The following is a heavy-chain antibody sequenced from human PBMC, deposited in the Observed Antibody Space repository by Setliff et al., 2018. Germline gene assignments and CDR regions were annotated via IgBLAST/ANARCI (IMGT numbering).Heavy chain of an antibody. CDR2: IYYSGST. CDR3: ARVRNTQNGFFDY. V-gene: IGHV4-59*11. J-gene: IGHJ4*02. CDR1: GGSISSHY. D-gene: IGHD1-1*01. Sequence: PSETLSLTCTVSGGSISSHYWSWIRQPPGKGLEWIGSIYYSGSTNYNPSLMSRVTISVDTSKNQFSLILSSVTAADTAIYYCARVRNTQNGFFDYWSQGTLVTVSS.